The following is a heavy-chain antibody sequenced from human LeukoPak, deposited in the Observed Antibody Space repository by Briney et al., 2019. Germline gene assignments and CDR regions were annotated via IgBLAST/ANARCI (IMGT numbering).Heavy chain of an antibody. CDR1: GGSISSYF. CDR3: ARDTYDFWSGYYSGIGDY. D-gene: IGHD3-3*01. V-gene: IGHV4-59*12. J-gene: IGHJ4*02. CDR2: IYYSGST. Sequence: PSETLSLTCTVSGGSISSYFWSWIRQPPGKGLEWIGYIYYSGSTKYNPSLKSRVTISVDTSKNQFSLKLSSVTAADTAVYYCARDTYDFWSGYYSGIGDYWGQGTLVTVSS.